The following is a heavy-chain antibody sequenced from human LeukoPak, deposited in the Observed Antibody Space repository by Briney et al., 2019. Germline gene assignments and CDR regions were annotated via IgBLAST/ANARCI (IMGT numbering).Heavy chain of an antibody. J-gene: IGHJ6*03. Sequence: GGSLRLSCAASGFTFSSYAMTWVRQAPGKGLEWVSAISGSGGTTYYADSVKGRFTISRDNSKNTLYLQMNSLRAEDTAVYYCAKGSSGSSYYYYMDVWGKGTTVTVSS. CDR3: AKGSSGSSYYYYMDV. CDR1: GFTFSSYA. CDR2: ISGSGGTT. V-gene: IGHV3-23*01. D-gene: IGHD1-26*01.